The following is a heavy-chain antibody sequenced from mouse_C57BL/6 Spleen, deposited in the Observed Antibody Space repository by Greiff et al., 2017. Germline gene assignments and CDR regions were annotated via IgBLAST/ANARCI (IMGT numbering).Heavy chain of an antibody. J-gene: IGHJ2*01. CDR2: ILPGSGST. D-gene: IGHD1-1*01. CDR1: GYTFTGYW. Sequence: QVQLKESGAELMKPGASVKLSCKATGYTFTGYWIEWVKQRPGHGLEWIGEILPGSGSTNYNEKFKGKATFTADTSSNTAYMQLSSLTTEDSAIYYCARRPYYYGSSTYYFDYWGQGTTLTVSS. CDR3: ARRPYYYGSSTYYFDY. V-gene: IGHV1-9*01.